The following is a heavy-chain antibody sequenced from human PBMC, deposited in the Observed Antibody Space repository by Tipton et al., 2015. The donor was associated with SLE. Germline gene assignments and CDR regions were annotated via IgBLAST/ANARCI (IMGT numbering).Heavy chain of an antibody. CDR1: GVSISGSSYY. V-gene: IGHV4-39*02. J-gene: IGHJ4*02. Sequence: TLSLTCTVSGVSISGSSYYWDWIRQPPGKGPEWIGRITNSGNTYYTPSFQSRVTMSVDTSKNHFSLKLSSVTAADTAIYYCARGYSPHCSSTSCPGANFFDSWGQGALVTVSS. D-gene: IGHD2-2*01. CDR3: ARGYSPHCSSTSCPGANFFDS. CDR2: ITNSGNT.